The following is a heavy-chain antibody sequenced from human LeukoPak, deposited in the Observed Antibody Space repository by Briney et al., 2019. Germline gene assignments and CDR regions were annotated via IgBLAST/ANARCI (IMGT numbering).Heavy chain of an antibody. D-gene: IGHD1-1*01. CDR1: GFTFSSFD. J-gene: IGHJ6*03. CDR3: ARGPPRGKYYYMDV. V-gene: IGHV3-13*01. Sequence: GGSLRLSCASSGFTFSSFDMHWVRQPTGQGLEWVSTIGTASDTYYPGSVEGRFTLSRDNAKNSLYLQMNSLTAGDTAVYYCARGPPRGKYYYMDVWGKGTTVTVSS. CDR2: IGTASDT.